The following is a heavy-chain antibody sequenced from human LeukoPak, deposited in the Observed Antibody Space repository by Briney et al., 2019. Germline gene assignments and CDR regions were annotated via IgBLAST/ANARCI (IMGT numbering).Heavy chain of an antibody. CDR3: VSTALGDFTFDY. Sequence: SVKVSCKASGRSFSTYAMNWVRQVPGQGLEWMGGIIPRFNTTKYAQKFQGRVTITTGESTATAYLELSSLRFEDTAVYYCVSTALGDFTFDYWGQGTLVTVAS. CDR1: GRSFSTYA. CDR2: IIPRFNTT. V-gene: IGHV1-69*05. D-gene: IGHD2-21*02. J-gene: IGHJ4*02.